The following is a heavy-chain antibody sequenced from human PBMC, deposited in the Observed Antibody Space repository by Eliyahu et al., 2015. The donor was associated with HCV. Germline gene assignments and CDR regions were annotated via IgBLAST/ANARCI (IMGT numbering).Heavy chain of an antibody. CDR2: IFWDDEK. J-gene: IGHJ5*02. D-gene: IGHD6-19*01. V-gene: IGHV2-5*02. Sequence: QITLKESGPTLVKPTQTLTLTCTFSGFSLTTNGLGVGWIRQPPGKAPEWLALIFWDDEKRYSPSLKSRLTLTKDTSKNQVVLTNNQHGPVDTGTYYCALRRMGGTAWFDPWGQGTLVTVSS. CDR1: GFSLTTNGLG. CDR3: ALRRMGGTAWFDP.